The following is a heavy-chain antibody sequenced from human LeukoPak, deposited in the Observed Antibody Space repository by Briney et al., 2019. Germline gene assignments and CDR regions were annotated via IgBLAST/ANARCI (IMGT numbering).Heavy chain of an antibody. V-gene: IGHV4-59*08. J-gene: IGHJ4*02. CDR2: IYYSGST. Sequence: SETLSLTCTVSGGSISSYYWSWIRQPPGKGLEWIGYIYYSGSTNYNPSLKSRVTISVDTSKNQFSLKLSSVTAADTAVYYCARRHSSTPYNYYFDYWGQGTLVTVSS. CDR1: GGSISSYY. D-gene: IGHD6-19*01. CDR3: ARRHSSTPYNYYFDY.